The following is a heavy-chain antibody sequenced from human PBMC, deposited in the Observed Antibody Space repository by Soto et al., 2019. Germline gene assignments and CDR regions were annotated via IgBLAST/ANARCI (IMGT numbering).Heavy chain of an antibody. D-gene: IGHD3-22*01. CDR1: GYSFTSYW. V-gene: IGHV1-18*04. CDR2: ISAYNGNT. CDR3: ARAHYYDSSGYWDYYYYGMDV. Sequence: PGESLKISCKGSGYSFTSYWISWVRQAPGQGLEWMGWISAYNGNTNYAQKLQGRVTMTTDTSTSTAYMELRSLRSDDTAVYYCARAHYYDSSGYWDYYYYGMDVWGQGTTVTVSS. J-gene: IGHJ6*02.